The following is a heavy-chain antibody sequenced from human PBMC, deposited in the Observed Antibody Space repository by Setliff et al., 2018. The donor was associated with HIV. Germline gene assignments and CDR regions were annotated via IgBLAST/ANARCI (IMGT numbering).Heavy chain of an antibody. J-gene: IGHJ4*02. V-gene: IGHV4-38-2*01. CDR2: IYHSGST. CDR3: ARGTRGTDY. Sequence: PSETLSLTCAVSGYSISSGYYWGWIRQPPGKGLEWIGSIYHSGSTYYNPSLKSRVTISVDTSKNQFSLKLSSVTAADLAVYYCARGTRGTDYWGQGTLVTVSS. CDR1: GYSISSGYY. D-gene: IGHD1-1*01.